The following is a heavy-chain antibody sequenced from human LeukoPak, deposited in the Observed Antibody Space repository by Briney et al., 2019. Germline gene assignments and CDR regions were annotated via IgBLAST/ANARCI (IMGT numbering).Heavy chain of an antibody. CDR1: GYTFTGYY. CDR3: ARAPWDGDDY. J-gene: IGHJ4*02. Sequence: ASVKVSCKASGYTFTGYYMHWVRQAPGQGLEWMGWISAYNGNTNYAQKLQGRVTMTTDTSTSTAYMELRSLRSDDTAVYYCARAPWDGDDYWGQGTLVTVSS. D-gene: IGHD4-17*01. V-gene: IGHV1-18*04. CDR2: ISAYNGNT.